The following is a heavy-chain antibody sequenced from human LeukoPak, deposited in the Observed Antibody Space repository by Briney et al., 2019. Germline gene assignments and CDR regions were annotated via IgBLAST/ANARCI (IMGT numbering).Heavy chain of an antibody. J-gene: IGHJ4*02. V-gene: IGHV4-34*01. D-gene: IGHD7-27*01. Sequence: PSETLSLTCAVYGGSFDNYYWTWIRQPPGKGLEWIGEINHSGSTNYNPSLKSRATISVDTSKNQFSLKLSSVSAADTAVYYCARVQAAGDGYFFDFWGQGTLVTVSS. CDR3: ARVQAAGDGYFFDF. CDR2: INHSGST. CDR1: GGSFDNYY.